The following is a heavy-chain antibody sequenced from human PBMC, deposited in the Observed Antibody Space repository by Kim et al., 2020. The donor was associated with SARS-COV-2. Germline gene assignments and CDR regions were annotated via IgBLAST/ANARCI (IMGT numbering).Heavy chain of an antibody. D-gene: IGHD2-2*01. CDR1: GFTFDDYA. CDR2: ISWNSGSI. Sequence: GGSLRLSCAASGFTFDDYAMHWVRQAPGKGLEWVSGISWNSGSIGYADSVKGRFTISRDNAKNSLYLQMNSLRAEDTALYYCAKSSRGVPAAPDYWGQGTLVTVSS. J-gene: IGHJ4*02. CDR3: AKSSRGVPAAPDY. V-gene: IGHV3-9*01.